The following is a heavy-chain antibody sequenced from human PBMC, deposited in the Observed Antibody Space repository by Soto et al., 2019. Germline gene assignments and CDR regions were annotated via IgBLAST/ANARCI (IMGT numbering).Heavy chain of an antibody. V-gene: IGHV1-69*13. CDR1: GGTFSSYA. J-gene: IGHJ6*02. CDR2: IIPIFGTA. CDR3: ASIRFLEWSHYGMDV. Sequence: SVKVSCKASGGTFSSYAISWVRQAPGQGLEWMGGIIPIFGTANYAQKFQGRVTITADESTSTAYMELSSLRSEDTAVYYCASIRFLEWSHYGMDVWGQGTTVTVSS. D-gene: IGHD3-3*01.